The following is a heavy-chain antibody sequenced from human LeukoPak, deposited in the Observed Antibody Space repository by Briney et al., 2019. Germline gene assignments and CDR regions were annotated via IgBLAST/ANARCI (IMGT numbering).Heavy chain of an antibody. D-gene: IGHD2-2*01. Sequence: GGPLRLSCAASGFTFSSYAMSWVRQAPGKGLEWVSAISGSGGSTYYADSVKGRFTISRDNSKNTLYLQMNSLRAEDTAVYYCAKGMLGYCSSSSCYVAFDYWGQGTLVTVSS. CDR1: GFTFSSYA. CDR3: AKGMLGYCSSSSCYVAFDY. J-gene: IGHJ4*02. V-gene: IGHV3-23*01. CDR2: ISGSGGST.